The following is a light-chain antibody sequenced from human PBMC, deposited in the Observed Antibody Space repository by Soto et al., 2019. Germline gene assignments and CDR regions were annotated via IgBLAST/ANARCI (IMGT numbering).Light chain of an antibody. CDR2: GAS. CDR3: QQYGRSPFT. CDR1: QRMTNNF. V-gene: IGKV3-20*01. Sequence: EIVLTQSPDTLSLSPGERVTLSCRASQRMTNNFLAWFQQKPGLAPRLLIHGASTRASGVPDRFTGGGSGTDFVLTISRVEPEEFAVYYCQQYGRSPFTFGHGTKLQIK. J-gene: IGKJ2*01.